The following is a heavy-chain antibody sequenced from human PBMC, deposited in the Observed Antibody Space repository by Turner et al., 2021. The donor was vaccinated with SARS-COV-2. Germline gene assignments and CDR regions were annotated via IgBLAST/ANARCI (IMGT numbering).Heavy chain of an antibody. J-gene: IGHJ4*02. CDR3: ARPLGGNYYRGLEY. V-gene: IGHV3-30-3*01. D-gene: IGHD1-26*01. CDR2: SSYDGTNK. Sequence: QVQLVESGGGGVQPGRSLRLSCLASGFTFSSYAIHWFRQAPGKGLEWVAVSSYDGTNKYYADSVRGRFTFSRDDSKNTLYLQMNSLRTEDTAVYYCARPLGGNYYRGLEYWGQGTLVTVSS. CDR1: GFTFSSYA.